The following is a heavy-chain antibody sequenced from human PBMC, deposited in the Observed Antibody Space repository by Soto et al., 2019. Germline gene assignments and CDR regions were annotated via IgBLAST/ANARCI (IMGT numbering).Heavy chain of an antibody. CDR3: ERDRIGRIAVAGAYTFS. Sequence: QVQLVESGGGVVQPGRSLRLSCAASGFTFSSYGMHWVRQAPGKGLEWVAVIWYDGSNKYYADSVKGRFTISRDNSKNTLYLQMNSLRAEDTAVYYCERDRIGRIAVAGAYTFSWGQGTLVTVSS. V-gene: IGHV3-33*01. CDR1: GFTFSSYG. CDR2: IWYDGSNK. D-gene: IGHD6-19*01. J-gene: IGHJ4*02.